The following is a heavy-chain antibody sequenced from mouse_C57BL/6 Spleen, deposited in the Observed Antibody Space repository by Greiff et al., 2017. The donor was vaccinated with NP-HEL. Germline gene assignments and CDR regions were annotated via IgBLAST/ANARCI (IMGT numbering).Heavy chain of an antibody. D-gene: IGHD2-5*01. CDR1: GYTFTSYW. CDR3: ARYPAYYSNYGGYFDV. Sequence: VQLKQPGTELVKPGASVKLSCKASGYTFTSYWMHWVKQRPGQGLEWIGNINPSNGGTNYNEKFKSKATLTVDKSSSTAYMQLSSLTSEDSAVYYCARYPAYYSNYGGYFDVWGTGTTVTVSS. CDR2: INPSNGGT. J-gene: IGHJ1*03. V-gene: IGHV1-53*01.